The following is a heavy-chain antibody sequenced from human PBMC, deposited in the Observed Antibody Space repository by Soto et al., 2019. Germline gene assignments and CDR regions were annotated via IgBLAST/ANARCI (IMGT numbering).Heavy chain of an antibody. CDR3: ARHRISGYDQGDFDY. D-gene: IGHD5-12*01. J-gene: IGHJ4*02. CDR2: TYYSGST. CDR1: GDSISSYY. V-gene: IGHV4-59*08. Sequence: SETLSLTCTVSGDSISSYYWSWIRQPPGKGLEWIGYTYYSGSTNYNPSLKSRVTISLDTSKNQFSLKLSSVTAADTAVYYCARHRISGYDQGDFDYWGQGTLVTVSS.